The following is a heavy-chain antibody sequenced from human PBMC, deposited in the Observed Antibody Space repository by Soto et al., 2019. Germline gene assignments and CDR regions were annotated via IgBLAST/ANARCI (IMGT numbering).Heavy chain of an antibody. CDR2: ISYDGSNK. J-gene: IGHJ3*02. CDR1: GFTFSSYG. V-gene: IGHV3-30*18. Sequence: QVQLVESGGGVVQPGRSLRLSCAASGFTFSSYGMHWVRQAPGKGLEWVAVISYDGSNKYYADSVKGRFTISRDNSKNTLYLEMNSLRAEDTAVYYCAKEGRGLDSFDIWGQGKMVTVSS. CDR3: AKEGRGLDSFDI.